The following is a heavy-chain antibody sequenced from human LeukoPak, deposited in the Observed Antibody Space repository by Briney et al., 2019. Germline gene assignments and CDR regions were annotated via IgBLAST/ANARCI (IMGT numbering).Heavy chain of an antibody. D-gene: IGHD4-17*01. CDR3: ARDYGDYVFDY. V-gene: IGHV4-59*01. J-gene: IGHJ4*02. CDR1: GGSISSYY. CDR2: IYYSGST. Sequence: SETLSLTCTVSGGSISSYYWSWIRQPPGKGLEWIGYIYYSGSTNYNPSLKSRVTISVDTSKNQFSLKLSSVTAADTAVYYCARDYGDYVFDYWGQGTLVIVSS.